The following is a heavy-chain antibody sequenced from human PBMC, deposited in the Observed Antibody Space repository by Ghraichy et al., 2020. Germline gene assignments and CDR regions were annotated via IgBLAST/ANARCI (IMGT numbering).Heavy chain of an antibody. Sequence: GGSLRLSCAASGFTFGSYPMHWVRQAPGKGLVWVSHIRSDGGDTNYADSVKGRFTISRDNAKNTLYLQMNSLGAEDTAVYFCARDPPHTGDYYFDFWGQGTLVTVSS. J-gene: IGHJ4*02. V-gene: IGHV3-74*01. CDR2: IRSDGGDT. CDR3: ARDPPHTGDYYFDF. D-gene: IGHD7-27*01. CDR1: GFTFGSYP.